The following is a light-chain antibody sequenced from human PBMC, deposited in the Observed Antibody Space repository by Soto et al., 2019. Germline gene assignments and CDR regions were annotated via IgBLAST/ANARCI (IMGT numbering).Light chain of an antibody. V-gene: IGKV2-28*01. CDR2: LGS. CDR1: QSLLHSNGYNF. J-gene: IGKJ2*01. CDR3: MQALQTPPYT. Sequence: DIVMTQSPLSLPVTPGEPASISCRSSQSLLHSNGYNFLDWYLQRPGQSPQLLIQLGSNRASGVPDRFSGSGSGTDFTLKISRVEAEDVGVYYCMQALQTPPYTFGQGTK.